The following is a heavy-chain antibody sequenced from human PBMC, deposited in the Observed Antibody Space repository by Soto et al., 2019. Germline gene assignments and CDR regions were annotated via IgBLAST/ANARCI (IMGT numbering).Heavy chain of an antibody. CDR3: AHSWLGAAEAWFDP. D-gene: IGHD3-10*01. CDR2: IFWDDDK. V-gene: IGHV2-5*02. J-gene: IGHJ5*02. CDR1: GFSLSTRGVG. Sequence: SGPTLVNPTQTLTLTFTFAGFSLSTRGVGVGWIRQPPGKALEWLALIFWDDDKRYSPSLKSRLTITKDTSKNQVVLTMTNMDPVDTATYYCAHSWLGAAEAWFDPWGQGSLVTVSS.